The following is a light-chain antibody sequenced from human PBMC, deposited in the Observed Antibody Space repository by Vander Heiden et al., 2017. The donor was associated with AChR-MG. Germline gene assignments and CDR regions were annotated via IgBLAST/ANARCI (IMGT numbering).Light chain of an antibody. CDR1: QTITTY. J-gene: IGKJ1*01. Sequence: DIQMTQSPSSLSASVGDRVTITCRTSQTITTYLNWYQQRPGKAPKLLIYGASSLQSGLPSRFSGSGSATDFTLTISSLQPEDFATYYCQQYDDAPWTFGQGTNVEIK. CDR2: GAS. CDR3: QQYDDAPWT. V-gene: IGKV1-39*01.